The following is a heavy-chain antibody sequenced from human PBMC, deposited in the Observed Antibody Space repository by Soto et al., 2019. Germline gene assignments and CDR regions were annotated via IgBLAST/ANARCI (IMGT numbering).Heavy chain of an antibody. J-gene: IGHJ3*02. CDR1: GFTFSDYY. Sequence: AGGSLRLSCAASGFTFSDYYMSWLRQAPGKGLEWVSYISSSGSTIYYADSVKGRFTISRDNAKNSLYLQMNSLRAEDTAVYYCARERTDDAFDIWGQGTMVTVSS. V-gene: IGHV3-11*01. D-gene: IGHD1-1*01. CDR2: ISSSGSTI. CDR3: ARERTDDAFDI.